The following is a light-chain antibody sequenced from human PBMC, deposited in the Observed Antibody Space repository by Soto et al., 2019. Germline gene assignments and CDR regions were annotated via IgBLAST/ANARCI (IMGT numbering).Light chain of an antibody. V-gene: IGLV2-14*01. CDR1: TSNIGSYNY. CDR3: SSKTSTNSRGV. Sequence: QSALTQPASVSGSPGQSITISCTGTTSNIGSYNYVAWYQQHPGNAHQLMLFAVNRRPSGISSRSSGSKSGNTAFLTISGSQAEDEDDYCCSSKTSTNSRGVLGGGTKRTV. J-gene: IGLJ3*02. CDR2: AVN.